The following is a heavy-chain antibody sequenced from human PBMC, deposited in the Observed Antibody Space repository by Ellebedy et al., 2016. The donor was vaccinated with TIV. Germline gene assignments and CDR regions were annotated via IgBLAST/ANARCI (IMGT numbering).Heavy chain of an antibody. Sequence: GGSLRLSXAASGFTFSDYYMSWIRQAPGKGLEWVSYISSSGSTIYYADSVKGRFTISRDNAKNSLYLQMNSLRAEDTAVYYCTKKYYVDIVATIQGYWGQGTLVTVSS. CDR2: ISSSGSTI. V-gene: IGHV3-11*01. CDR1: GFTFSDYY. D-gene: IGHD5-12*01. J-gene: IGHJ4*02. CDR3: TKKYYVDIVATIQGY.